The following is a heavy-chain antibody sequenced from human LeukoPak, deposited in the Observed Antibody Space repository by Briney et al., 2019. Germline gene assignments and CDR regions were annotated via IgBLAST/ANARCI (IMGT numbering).Heavy chain of an antibody. V-gene: IGHV1-18*01. CDR3: PRHRSGITGTTRAFDI. D-gene: IGHD1-20*01. CDR1: GYTFTSYG. J-gene: IGHJ3*02. CDR2: ISAYNGNT. Sequence: ASVKVSCKASGYTFTSYGISWVRQAPGQGLEWMGWISAYNGNTNYAQKLQGRVTMTTDTSTSTAYMELRSLRSDDTAVYYCPRHRSGITGTTRAFDIWGQGTMVTVSS.